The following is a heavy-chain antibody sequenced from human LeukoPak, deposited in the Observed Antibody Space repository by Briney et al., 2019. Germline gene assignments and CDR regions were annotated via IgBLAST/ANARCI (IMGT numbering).Heavy chain of an antibody. Sequence: SETLSLTCTVSGGSISSSRYYWGWIRQPPGKGLEWIGSIYYSGSTYYNPSLKSRVTISVDTSKNQFSLKLSSVTAADTAVYYCARLSSRQLDYWGQGTLVTVSS. J-gene: IGHJ4*02. D-gene: IGHD2-2*01. CDR3: ARLSSRQLDY. CDR1: GGSISSSRYY. V-gene: IGHV4-39*01. CDR2: IYYSGST.